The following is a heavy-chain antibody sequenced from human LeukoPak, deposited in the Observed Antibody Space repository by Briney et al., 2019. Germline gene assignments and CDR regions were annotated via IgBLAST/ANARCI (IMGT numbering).Heavy chain of an antibody. J-gene: IGHJ4*02. D-gene: IGHD3-16*01. V-gene: IGHV1-2*07. CDR1: GYTFTVYY. CDR3: DSAMGAGPFDY. Sequence: GASVTVSFKASGYTFTVYYMDWVRQAPGQGLEWMGWINPNSGGTNYEHKFQGRVPMTRSTAISTASMELSRLRSDATDMYYCDSAMGAGPFDYWGQGTLVTVSS. CDR2: INPNSGGT.